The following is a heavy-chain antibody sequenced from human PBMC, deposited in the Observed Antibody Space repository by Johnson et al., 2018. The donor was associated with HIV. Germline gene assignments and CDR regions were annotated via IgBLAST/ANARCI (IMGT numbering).Heavy chain of an antibody. D-gene: IGHD3-3*01. V-gene: IGHV3-13*01. J-gene: IGHJ3*02. CDR3: ARVNYDFWSGQGPFDI. Sequence: VQLVESGGGLVQPGGSLRLSCAASRFTFSSNDMHWVRQATGKGLEWVSTIGPGGDTYYPGSVKGRFTISREHAKNSLYLQINSLRAEDTAVYYCARVNYDFWSGQGPFDIWGQGTMVTVSS. CDR2: IGPGGDT. CDR1: RFTFSSND.